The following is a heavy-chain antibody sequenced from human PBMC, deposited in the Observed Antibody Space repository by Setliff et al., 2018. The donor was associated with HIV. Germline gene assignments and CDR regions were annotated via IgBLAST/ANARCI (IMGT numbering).Heavy chain of an antibody. CDR2: TTSNGRTT. CDR1: GFTFSAYA. D-gene: IGHD3-22*01. Sequence: GGSLRLSCAASGFTFSAYAMTWVRQAPGKGLEWVSATTSNGRTTDYAESVRGRFILSRDNSGNTLYLQVTSLRAEDTATYYCAKERNPYYYDISGYSWFDPWGQGTLVTVSS. CDR3: AKERNPYYYDISGYSWFDP. J-gene: IGHJ5*02. V-gene: IGHV3-23*01.